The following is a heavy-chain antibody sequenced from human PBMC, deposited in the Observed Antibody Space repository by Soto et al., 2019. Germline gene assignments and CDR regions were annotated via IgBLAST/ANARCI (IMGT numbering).Heavy chain of an antibody. V-gene: IGHV5-10-1*04. CDR1: GYSFAGYW. D-gene: IGHD3-22*01. Sequence: PGESLKISCKGFGYSFAGYWITWVRQKPGKGLEWMGRIDPSDSQTYYSPSFQGQVTITVDKSINTAYLQWSRLKASDTAIYYCARQRLWGASGYYYFENWGQGTLVTVSS. J-gene: IGHJ4*02. CDR3: ARQRLWGASGYYYFEN. CDR2: IDPSDSQT.